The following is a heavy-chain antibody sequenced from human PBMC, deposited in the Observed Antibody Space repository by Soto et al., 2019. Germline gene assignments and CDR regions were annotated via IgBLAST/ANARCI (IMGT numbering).Heavy chain of an antibody. Sequence: GESLKISCAASGFTFSSYSMNWVRQAPGRGLEWVSYISSSRNTIHYADSVKGRFTISRDNAKNSLYLQMNSLRAEDTAVYYCAREQYTGSGPDCWGQGTLVTVSS. D-gene: IGHD6-19*01. CDR2: ISSSRNTI. V-gene: IGHV3-48*04. CDR1: GFTFSSYS. CDR3: AREQYTGSGPDC. J-gene: IGHJ4*02.